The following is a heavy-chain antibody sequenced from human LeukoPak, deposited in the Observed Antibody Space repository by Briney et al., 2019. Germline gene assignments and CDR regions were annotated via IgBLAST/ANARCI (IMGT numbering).Heavy chain of an antibody. CDR3: AREDVRDSIFDY. D-gene: IGHD4-11*01. CDR1: GFTFSRYS. Sequence: GGSLRLSCAASGFTFSRYSMSWVRQAPGKGLEWVANIKQDGSEKYYVDSVKGRFTISRDNAKNSLYLQMNSLRAEDTAVYYCAREDVRDSIFDYWGQGTLVTVSS. CDR2: IKQDGSEK. J-gene: IGHJ4*02. V-gene: IGHV3-7*01.